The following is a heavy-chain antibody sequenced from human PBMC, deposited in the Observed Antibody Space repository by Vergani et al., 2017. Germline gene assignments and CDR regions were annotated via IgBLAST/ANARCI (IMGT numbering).Heavy chain of an antibody. CDR1: GYTFTGYY. CDR3: ARDREWLVPMTFDY. D-gene: IGHD6-19*01. CDR2: INPNSGNT. J-gene: IGHJ4*02. V-gene: IGHV1-8*02. Sequence: QVQLVQSGAEVKKPGASVKVSCKASGYTFTGYYMHWVRQAPGQGLEWMGWINPNSGNTGYAQKFQGRVTMTRNTSISTAYMELSSLRSEDTAVYYCARDREWLVPMTFDYWGQGTLVTVSS.